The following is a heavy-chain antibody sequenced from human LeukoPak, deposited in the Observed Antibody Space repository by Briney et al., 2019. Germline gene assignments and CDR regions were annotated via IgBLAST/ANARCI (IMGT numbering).Heavy chain of an antibody. CDR1: GFTFSNYG. J-gene: IGHJ4*02. CDR2: IRYDGNNK. CDR3: ASDLSSYYDFWSGPGKTYYFDY. Sequence: GGSVRLSCAASGFTFSNYGMHWVRQAPGKGLEWVAFIRYDGNNKDYGDSVKGRFTISRDDSKNTLYLEMNSLRAEDTAVYYCASDLSSYYDFWSGPGKTYYFDYWGQGTLVTVSS. V-gene: IGHV3-30*02. D-gene: IGHD3-3*01.